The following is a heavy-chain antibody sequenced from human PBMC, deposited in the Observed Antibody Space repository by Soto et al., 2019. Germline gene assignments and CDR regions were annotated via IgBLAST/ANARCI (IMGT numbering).Heavy chain of an antibody. CDR1: GFTFSSYG. Sequence: PGGSLRLSCAASGFTFSSYGMHWVRQAPGKGLEWVAVISYDGSNKYFADSVKGRFTISRDNSKNTLYLQMNSLRAEDTAVYYCAKLALGSSGWVDYWGQGTLVTVSS. J-gene: IGHJ4*02. CDR3: AKLALGSSGWVDY. CDR2: ISYDGSNK. D-gene: IGHD6-19*01. V-gene: IGHV3-30*18.